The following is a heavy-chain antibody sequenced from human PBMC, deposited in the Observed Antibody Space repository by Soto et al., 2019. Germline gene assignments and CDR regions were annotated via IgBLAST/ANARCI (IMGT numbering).Heavy chain of an antibody. D-gene: IGHD1-1*01. CDR2: MHYTGFS. CDR1: GDSVTSHY. V-gene: IGHV4-59*02. CDR3: ARDPNWNAPRVYAFDI. J-gene: IGHJ3*02. Sequence: SETLSLTCSFSGDSVTSHYFTWIRQSPEKGLEWIGYMHYTGFSHYNPSLKSRLTISVDKSKNQFTLQLTSVTVADTAVYYCARDPNWNAPRVYAFDIWGQGTMVTVSS.